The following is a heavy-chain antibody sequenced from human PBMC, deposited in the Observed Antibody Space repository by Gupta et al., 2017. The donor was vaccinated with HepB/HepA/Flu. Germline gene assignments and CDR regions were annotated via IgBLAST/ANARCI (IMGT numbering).Heavy chain of an antibody. J-gene: IGHJ3*02. Sequence: QVQLVQSGAEVKKPGSSVKVSCKASGGTFSSYAISWVRQAPGQGLEWMGGIIPIFGTENYAQKFQGRVTITADESTSTAYMELSSLRSEDTAVYYCARARPPISPARDAFDIWGQGTMVTVSS. CDR1: GGTFSSYA. CDR2: IIPIFGTE. D-gene: IGHD2-2*01. CDR3: ARARPPISPARDAFDI. V-gene: IGHV1-69*01.